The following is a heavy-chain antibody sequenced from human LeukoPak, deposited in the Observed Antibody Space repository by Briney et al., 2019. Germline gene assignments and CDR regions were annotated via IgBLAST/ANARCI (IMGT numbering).Heavy chain of an antibody. CDR1: GFTFSDCY. V-gene: IGHV3-11*06. D-gene: IGHD6-13*01. Sequence: GGSLRLSCAASGFTFSDCYMSWIRQAPGKGLEWVSYISSSSSYTNYADSVEGRFTISRDNAKNSLYLQMNSLRAEDTAVYYCARVSGSSWYAIDYWGQGTLVTVSS. J-gene: IGHJ4*02. CDR2: ISSSSSYT. CDR3: ARVSGSSWYAIDY.